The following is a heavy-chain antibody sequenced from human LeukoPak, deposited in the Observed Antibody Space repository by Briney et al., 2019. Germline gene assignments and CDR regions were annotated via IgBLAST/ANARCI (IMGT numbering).Heavy chain of an antibody. J-gene: IGHJ4*02. CDR1: GGSTSSSSYY. CDR3: ARLFRKRYSGYDLRYYFDY. V-gene: IGHV4-39*01. CDR2: IYYSGST. D-gene: IGHD5-12*01. Sequence: SETLSLTCTVSGGSTSSSSYYWGWIRQPPGKGLEWIGCIYYSGSTYYNPSLKSRVTISVDTSKNQFSLKLSSVTAADTAVYYCARLFRKRYSGYDLRYYFDYWGQGTLVTVSS.